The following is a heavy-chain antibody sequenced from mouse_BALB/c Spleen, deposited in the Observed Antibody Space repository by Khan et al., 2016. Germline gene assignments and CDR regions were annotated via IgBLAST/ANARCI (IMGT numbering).Heavy chain of an antibody. CDR3: ARLGYYGTMDY. V-gene: IGHV4-1*02. Sequence: EVKLLESGGGLVQPGGSLKLSCAATGFDFSRYWMSWVRQAPGKGLEWLGEINPDRSTINYTPSLKDKFIISRDNAKNTLYLQMSKVRSEDTALSYCARLGYYGTMDYWGQGTSVTVSS. J-gene: IGHJ4*01. CDR1: GFDFSRYW. CDR2: INPDRSTI. D-gene: IGHD1-1*01.